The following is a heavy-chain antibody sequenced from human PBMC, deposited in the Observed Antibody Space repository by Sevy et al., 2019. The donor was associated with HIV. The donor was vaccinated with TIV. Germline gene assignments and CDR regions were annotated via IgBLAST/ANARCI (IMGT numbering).Heavy chain of an antibody. Sequence: GGSLRLSCAASGFTFSSYWMHWVRQAPGKGLVWVSRINSDGSSTSYADSVKGRFTISRDNAKNTLYLQMNSLIAEDTAVYYCAREGGSGSSYYYYYYGMDVWGQGTTVTVSS. CDR3: AREGGSGSSYYYYYYGMDV. J-gene: IGHJ6*02. V-gene: IGHV3-74*01. CDR1: GFTFSSYW. D-gene: IGHD3-10*01. CDR2: INSDGSST.